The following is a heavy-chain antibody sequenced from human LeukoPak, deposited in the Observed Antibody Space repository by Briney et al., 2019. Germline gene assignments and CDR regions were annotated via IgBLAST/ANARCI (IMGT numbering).Heavy chain of an antibody. Sequence: GGSLRLSCAASGFTFSSYAMSWVRQAPGKGLEWVSAISGSGISTYYADSVKGRFTISRDSSKNTLYLQMNSLRAEDTAVYYCAKRPRAVAEAYFDYWGQGTLVTVSA. CDR3: AKRPRAVAEAYFDY. D-gene: IGHD6-19*01. CDR1: GFTFSSYA. J-gene: IGHJ4*02. V-gene: IGHV3-23*01. CDR2: ISGSGIST.